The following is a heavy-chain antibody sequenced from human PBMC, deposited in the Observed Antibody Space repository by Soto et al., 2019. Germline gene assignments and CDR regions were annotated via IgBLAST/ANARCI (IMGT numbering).Heavy chain of an antibody. D-gene: IGHD5-12*01. J-gene: IGHJ4*02. CDR3: ARSRDGYNLNPIDQ. Sequence: QVQLQVSGPGLVKPSATLSLSCTVSTGSSDSFYWSWIRQPPGKGLEWIGYFFYTGSTNHNPSLKGRVTISLDRSSSQFSLSLTSVTAADTAMYYCARSRDGYNLNPIDQWGQGLLVTVSS. CDR2: FFYTGST. V-gene: IGHV4-59*01. CDR1: TGSSDSFY.